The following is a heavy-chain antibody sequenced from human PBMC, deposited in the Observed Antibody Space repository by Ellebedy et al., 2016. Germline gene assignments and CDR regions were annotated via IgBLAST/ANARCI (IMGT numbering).Heavy chain of an antibody. Sequence: GESLKISXSASGFTFSTYSMHWVRQAPGKGLEYVSAISINGDTTYYADSVKGRFTISRDNSKNTLSLQMSSLRPEDTAVYFCTGPRSDSRGWLRADNWGQGTPVTVSS. J-gene: IGHJ4*02. D-gene: IGHD3-22*01. CDR2: ISINGDTT. CDR1: GFTFSTYS. CDR3: TGPRSDSRGWLRADN. V-gene: IGHV3-64D*06.